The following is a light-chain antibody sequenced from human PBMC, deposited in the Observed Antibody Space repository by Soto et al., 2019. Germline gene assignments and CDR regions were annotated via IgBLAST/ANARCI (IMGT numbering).Light chain of an antibody. CDR1: SSDVRTYNL. V-gene: IGLV2-23*01. CDR3: CSYAPSRTLL. CDR2: EGN. J-gene: IGLJ2*01. Sequence: QSALTQPASVSGSPGESITISCTGTSSDVRTYNLVTWYQQHPGRVPKLILYEGNKRPSGVSSRFSASKSGNTASLTISGLQAEDEADYFCCSYAPSRTLLFGGGTKVTVL.